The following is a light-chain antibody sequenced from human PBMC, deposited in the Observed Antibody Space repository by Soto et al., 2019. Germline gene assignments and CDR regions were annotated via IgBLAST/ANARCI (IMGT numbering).Light chain of an antibody. CDR3: KQSYSNSA. CDR1: QIINGY. V-gene: IGKV1-39*01. CDR2: AAS. Sequence: DIQLTHSPSTLSASVVDRVTITFLTSQIINGYLNWYQQQPGKAPKLLIYAASGLHTGVPSRFSGSGSGKEFTLTIRSLQPEDFATYYCKQSYSNSAFGPGTRLEIK. J-gene: IGKJ5*01.